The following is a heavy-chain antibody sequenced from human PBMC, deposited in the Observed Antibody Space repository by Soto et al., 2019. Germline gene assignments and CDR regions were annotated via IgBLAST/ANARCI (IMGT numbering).Heavy chain of an antibody. J-gene: IGHJ4*02. D-gene: IGHD6-6*01. V-gene: IGHV3-30*18. CDR2: ISYDGSNK. CDR1: GFTFSSYG. CDR3: AKYDSTSSGYLDY. Sequence: QVQLVESGGGVVQPGRSLRLSCAASGFTFSSYGMHWVRQAPAKGLEWVAVISYDGSNKYYVDSVKGRFTISRDNSKNTLYLQMNSLRAEDTAVYYCAKYDSTSSGYLDYWGQGTLVTVSS.